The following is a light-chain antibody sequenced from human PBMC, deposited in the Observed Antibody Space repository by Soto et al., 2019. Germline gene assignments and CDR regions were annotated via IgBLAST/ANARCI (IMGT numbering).Light chain of an antibody. CDR1: KRISAT. J-gene: IGKJ1*01. CDR2: GAS. CDR3: QQYNNWPWT. V-gene: IGKV3-15*01. Sequence: EIVMTQSTATLSVSQGGRATLSSRASKRISATLAWYQQNPGRAPRLLIYGASTRAPVFPARFSGSGSGTDFTLTISSLQSEDFAVYYCQQYNNWPWTFGQGTKGEIK.